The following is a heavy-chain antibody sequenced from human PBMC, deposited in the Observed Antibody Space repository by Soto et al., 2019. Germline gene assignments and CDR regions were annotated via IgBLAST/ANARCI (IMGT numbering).Heavy chain of an antibody. D-gene: IGHD4-4*01. CDR2: IFYSGDT. CDR1: GGSISNPDHY. Sequence: PSETLSLTCTVSGGSISNPDHYWSWIRQPPGKGLEWIGSIFYSGDTSYNPSLKSRLSISVDTSNNQFSLSLRSVTASDTAVYFCAREGRLQSLDYWGQGTLVTVSS. V-gene: IGHV4-30-4*01. CDR3: AREGRLQSLDY. J-gene: IGHJ4*02.